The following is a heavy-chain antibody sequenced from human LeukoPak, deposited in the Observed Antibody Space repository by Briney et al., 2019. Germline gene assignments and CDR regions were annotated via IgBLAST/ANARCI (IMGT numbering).Heavy chain of an antibody. Sequence: PGGSLRLSCASSGFTFHTYAMHWVRQAPGKGLEWVGRVKSKTDGGTTDYAAPVKGRFTISRDDSKNTLYLQMNSLKTEDTAVYYCTTARYCTSTTCYYCFDYWGQGTLVTVSS. CDR2: VKSKTDGGTT. V-gene: IGHV3-15*01. CDR1: GFTFHTYA. J-gene: IGHJ4*02. D-gene: IGHD2-2*01. CDR3: TTARYCTSTTCYYCFDY.